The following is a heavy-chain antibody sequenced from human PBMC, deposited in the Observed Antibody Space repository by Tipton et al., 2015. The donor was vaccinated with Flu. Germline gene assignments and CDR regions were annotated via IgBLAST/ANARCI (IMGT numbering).Heavy chain of an antibody. CDR3: AREMYGSGSWGGYYYYGMDV. D-gene: IGHD3-10*01. CDR1: GGSIRSYY. CDR2: MYTSGST. V-gene: IGHV4-4*07. Sequence: TLSLTCTVSGGSIRSYYWSWIRQPAVKGLEWIGRMYTSGSTNDNPSLKSRVTMSLDTSKNQFSLKLTSVTAADTAVYYCAREMYGSGSWGGYYYYGMDVWGQGTAVTVSS. J-gene: IGHJ6*02.